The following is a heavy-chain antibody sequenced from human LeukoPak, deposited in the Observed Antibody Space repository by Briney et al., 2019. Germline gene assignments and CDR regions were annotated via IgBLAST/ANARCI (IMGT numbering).Heavy chain of an antibody. V-gene: IGHV1-2*02. J-gene: IGHJ4*02. CDR2: INPKSGGA. CDR1: GYTFTGYY. D-gene: IGHD3-9*01. CDR3: AREYILTAYYGDY. Sequence: GASVKVSCKASGYTFTGYYIHWVRQAPGQGLEWMGWINPKSGGANYAQKFQGRVTMTWDTSISTAYMELSRLRSDDTAVYYCAREYILTAYYGDYWGQGTLVTVSS.